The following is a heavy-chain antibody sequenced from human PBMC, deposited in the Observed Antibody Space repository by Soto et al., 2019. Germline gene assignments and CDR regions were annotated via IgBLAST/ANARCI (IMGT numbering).Heavy chain of an antibody. V-gene: IGHV3-48*01. J-gene: IGHJ4*02. Sequence: GGSLRLSCAASGFTFSSYSMNWVRQAPGKGLEWVSYISSSSSTIYYADSVKGRFTISRDNAKNSLYLQMNSLSAEDTAVYYCARAGGGYDSAYWGQGTLVTVSS. CDR1: GFTFSSYS. CDR2: ISSSSSTI. CDR3: ARAGGGYDSAY. D-gene: IGHD5-12*01.